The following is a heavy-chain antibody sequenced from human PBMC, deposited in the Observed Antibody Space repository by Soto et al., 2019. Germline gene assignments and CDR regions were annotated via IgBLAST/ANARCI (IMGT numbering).Heavy chain of an antibody. V-gene: IGHV1-69*01. CDR3: ARSQGGSSSLDIYYYYYYGMDV. Sequence: QVQLVQSGAEVKKPGSSVKVSCKAPGGTFSSYAISCVRQAPGQGLEWMGGIIPIFGTANYAQKFQGRVTITADESTSTGYMELSSLRSEDTAVYYCARSQGGSSSLDIYYYYYYGMDVWGQGTTVTVSS. J-gene: IGHJ6*02. D-gene: IGHD2-15*01. CDR1: GGTFSSYA. CDR2: IIPIFGTA.